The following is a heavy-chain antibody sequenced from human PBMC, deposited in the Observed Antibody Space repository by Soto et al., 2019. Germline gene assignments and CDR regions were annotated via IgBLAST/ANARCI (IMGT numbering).Heavy chain of an antibody. J-gene: IGHJ4*02. CDR3: AKDTYYHDSSGYYVFDY. D-gene: IGHD3-22*01. CDR1: GSTFSSYG. V-gene: IGHV3-30*18. Sequence: QVQLVESGGGVVQPGRSLRLSCAASGSTFSSYGMHWVRQAPGKGLEWVAVISYDGGNKNYVDSVKGRFTISRDNSKNTLYLQMNSLRAEDTAVYYCAKDTYYHDSSGYYVFDYWGQGTLVTVSS. CDR2: ISYDGGNK.